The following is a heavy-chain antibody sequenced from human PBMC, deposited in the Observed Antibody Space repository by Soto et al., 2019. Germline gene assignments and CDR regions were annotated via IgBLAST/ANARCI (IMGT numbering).Heavy chain of an antibody. CDR1: GFTFDDYA. V-gene: IGHV3-9*01. CDR3: AKDRSAAQRGFDY. CDR2: ISWNSGSI. Sequence: EVQLVESGGGLVQPGRSLRLSCAASGFTFDDYAMHWVRQAPGKGLEWVSGISWNSGSIGYADSVKGRFTISRDNAKNSLYLQMNSLRAEDTALYYCAKDRSAAQRGFDYWGQGTLVTVSS. J-gene: IGHJ4*02.